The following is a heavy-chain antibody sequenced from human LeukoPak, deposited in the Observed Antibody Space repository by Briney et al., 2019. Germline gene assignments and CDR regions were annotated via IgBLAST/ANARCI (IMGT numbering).Heavy chain of an antibody. D-gene: IGHD2-15*01. CDR3: ARWSGSTEGFDY. V-gene: IGHV1-8*01. CDR1: GYTFTSYD. J-gene: IGHJ4*02. Sequence: GASVKVSCKASGYTFTSYDINWVRQATGQGLEWMGWMNPNSGNTGYAQKFQGRVTMTRNTSISTAYMELSSLRSEDTVVYYCARWSGSTEGFDYWGQGTLVTVSS. CDR2: MNPNSGNT.